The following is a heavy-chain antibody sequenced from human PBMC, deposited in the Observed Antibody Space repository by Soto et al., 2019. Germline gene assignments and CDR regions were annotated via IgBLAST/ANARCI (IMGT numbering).Heavy chain of an antibody. CDR1: GYTFTSYD. CDR3: AKGQGNYWAIDY. D-gene: IGHD1-7*01. J-gene: IGHJ4*02. Sequence: ASVKVSCKASGYTFTSYDINWVRQATGQGFEWMGWMNPNSGNTGYAQKFQGRVTMTRDTSITTAYMELNSLRAEDTAVYYCAKGQGNYWAIDYWGQGTLVTVSS. CDR2: MNPNSGNT. V-gene: IGHV1-8*01.